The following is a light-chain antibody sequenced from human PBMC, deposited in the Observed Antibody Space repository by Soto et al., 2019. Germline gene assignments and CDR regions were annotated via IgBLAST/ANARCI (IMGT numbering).Light chain of an antibody. CDR3: QQTSSTLDS. Sequence: DIQVTQSPSSLSASVGDRVTITCRASQSIRTSLNWYQQRPGKPPKLLIHTASTLQSGVPSRFSCSGSGTDFTLTISTLQPEDFATYYCQQTSSTLDSFGQGTKLEIK. CDR1: QSIRTS. CDR2: TAS. V-gene: IGKV1-39*01. J-gene: IGKJ2*03.